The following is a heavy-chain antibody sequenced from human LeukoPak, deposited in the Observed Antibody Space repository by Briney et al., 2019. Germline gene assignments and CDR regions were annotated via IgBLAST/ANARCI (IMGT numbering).Heavy chain of an antibody. D-gene: IGHD3-22*01. J-gene: IGHJ4*02. V-gene: IGHV4-39*01. CDR3: TRQFKDYYDSGGYYS. Sequence: SETLSLTCTVSGGSISSTSYYWGWIRQPPGKGLEWIGSLYYSGSTYYNPSLKSRVTISVDTSKNQFSLKLTSVTAADTAVYYCTRQFKDYYDSGGYYSWGQGTLVTVSP. CDR2: LYYSGST. CDR1: GGSISSTSYY.